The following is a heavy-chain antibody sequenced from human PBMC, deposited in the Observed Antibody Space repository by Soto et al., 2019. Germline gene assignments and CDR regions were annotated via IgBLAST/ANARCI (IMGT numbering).Heavy chain of an antibody. CDR1: GLTFSDYD. CDR3: ARESMTTVTPGAFDI. D-gene: IGHD4-17*01. Sequence: QVQLVESGGGLVKPGGSLRLSCAASGLTFSDYDMSWIRQAPGKGLEWVSYISSSGRTIYYADSVKGRFTIYRDKAKKSLDLQMNKLRAEETAGYFCARESMTTVTPGAFDIWGQWTMVTVSS. V-gene: IGHV3-11*01. J-gene: IGHJ3*02. CDR2: ISSSGRTI.